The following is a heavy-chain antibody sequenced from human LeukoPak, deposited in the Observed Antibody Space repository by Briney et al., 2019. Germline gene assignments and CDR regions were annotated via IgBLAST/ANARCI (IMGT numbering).Heavy chain of an antibody. D-gene: IGHD1-1*01. J-gene: IGHJ4*02. CDR3: ARVNINNWHSCDY. V-gene: IGHV4-4*02. Sequence: SETLSLTCAVSGGSISSNWWSWVRQPPGKGLEWIGEIYHSGSTNYNPSLKSRVTISVDKSKNQFSLKLSSVTAADTAVYYCARVNINNWHSCDYWGQGTLVTVSS. CDR2: IYHSGST. CDR1: GGSISSNW.